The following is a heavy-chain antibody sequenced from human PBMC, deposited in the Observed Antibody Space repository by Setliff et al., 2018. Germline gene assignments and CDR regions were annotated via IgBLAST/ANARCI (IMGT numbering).Heavy chain of an antibody. CDR3: AREGVDTRSSTDYRYYMDV. D-gene: IGHD5-18*01. CDR1: GYAFPFYY. Sequence: SVKVSCKTSGYAFPFYYLHWVRQAPGQGLEWMGGTIPSFGSTNYAQQFQGRVTIITDESTSTAYMELTSLRTEDTAVYYCAREGVDTRSSTDYRYYMDVWGKGTTVTVSS. CDR2: TIPSFGST. J-gene: IGHJ6*03. V-gene: IGHV1-69*05.